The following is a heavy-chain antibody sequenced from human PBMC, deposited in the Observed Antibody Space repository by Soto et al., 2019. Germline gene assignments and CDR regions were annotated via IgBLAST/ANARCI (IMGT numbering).Heavy chain of an antibody. CDR1: GFTFSTYG. CDR2: IWYDGSNK. D-gene: IGHD6-19*01. V-gene: IGHV3-33*01. Sequence: GGSLRLSCAASGFTFSTYGMHWVRQPPGKGLEWVAVIWYDGSNKYYADSVKGRFTISRDNSKNTLYLQMNSLRAEDTAVYYCAVAMTGLDYWGQGTLVTVSS. CDR3: AVAMTGLDY. J-gene: IGHJ4*02.